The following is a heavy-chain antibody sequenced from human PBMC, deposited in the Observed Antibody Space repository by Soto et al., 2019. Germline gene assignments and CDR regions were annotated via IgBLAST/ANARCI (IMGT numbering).Heavy chain of an antibody. V-gene: IGHV1-24*01. CDR3: ATSKGAKYYDFWSGYPPHWFDP. D-gene: IGHD3-3*01. CDR1: GYTFTSYY. J-gene: IGHJ5*02. CDR2: FDPEDGET. Sequence: ASVKVSCKASGYTFTSYYMHWVRQAPGKGLEWMGGFDPEDGETIYAQKFQGRVTMTEDTSTDTAYMELSSLRSEDTAVYYCATSKGAKYYDFWSGYPPHWFDPWGQGTLVTVSS.